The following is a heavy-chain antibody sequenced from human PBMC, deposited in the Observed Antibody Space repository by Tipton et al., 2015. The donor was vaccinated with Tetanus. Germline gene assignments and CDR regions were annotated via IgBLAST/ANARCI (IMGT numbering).Heavy chain of an antibody. V-gene: IGHV4-34*01. D-gene: IGHD3-16*02. J-gene: IGHJ4*02. CDR3: ARLPRGSYRQRSIDD. CDR1: GGSFSASY. CDR2: INYGGST. Sequence: TLSLTCAVNGGSFSASYWGWIRQPPGKGLEWIGEINYGGSTNYNPSLESRVTISVDTSKNQFLLNLSSVTAADTAVYYCARLPRGSYRQRSIDDWGQGTLVTVS.